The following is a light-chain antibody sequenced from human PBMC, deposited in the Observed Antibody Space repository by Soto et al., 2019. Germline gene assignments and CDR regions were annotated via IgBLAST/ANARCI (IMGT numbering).Light chain of an antibody. CDR1: SSDVGGYNY. J-gene: IGLJ2*01. CDR3: SSATSSSTVV. V-gene: IGLV2-14*01. CDR2: EVS. Sequence: QSALTQPASVSGSPGQSITISCTGTSSDVGGYNYVSWYQQHPGKAPKLMIYEVSNRPSGVSNRFSGSKSGNTASLTISGRQAEDEADYYCSSATSSSTVVFGGGTKLPVL.